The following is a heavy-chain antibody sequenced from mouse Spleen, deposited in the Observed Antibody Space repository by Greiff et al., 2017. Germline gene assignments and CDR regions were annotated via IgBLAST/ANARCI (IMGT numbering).Heavy chain of an antibody. V-gene: IGHV1-5*01. CDR1: GYTFTSYW. CDR3: TRVRVWYYAMDY. Sequence: VQLQESGTVLVRPGASVKMSCKTSGYTFTSYWMNWVKQRPGQGLEWIGDIYPGNSDTSYNQKFKGKATLTVDTSASTAYMELRSLTNEDSAVYYCTRVRVWYYAMDYWGQGTSVTVSS. J-gene: IGHJ4*01. CDR2: IYPGNSDT.